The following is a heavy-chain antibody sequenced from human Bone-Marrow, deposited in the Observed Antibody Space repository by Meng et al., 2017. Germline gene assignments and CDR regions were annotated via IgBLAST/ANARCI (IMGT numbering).Heavy chain of an antibody. CDR2: ISWNSGSI. J-gene: IGHJ4*02. CDR3: ARDLIAVAGFDY. CDR1: GFTFDDYA. Sequence: SLKISCAASGFTFDDYAMHWVRQAPGKGLEWVSGISWNSGSIGYADSVKGRFTISRDNAKNSLYLQMNSLRAEDTAVYYCARDLIAVAGFDYWGQGTLVTVSS. V-gene: IGHV3-9*01. D-gene: IGHD6-19*01.